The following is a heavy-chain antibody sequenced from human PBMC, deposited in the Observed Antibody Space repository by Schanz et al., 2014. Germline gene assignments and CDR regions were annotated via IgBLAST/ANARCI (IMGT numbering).Heavy chain of an antibody. J-gene: IGHJ4*02. D-gene: IGHD5-18*01. Sequence: VQLVESGGGLVQPGGSLRLSCAASGFTVSKNYMSWVRQAPGKGLEWVSIIYTDGSTYYADSVRDRFTISRDNSKNMLYLQINNLRAEDTAVYYCARGTDTAMEHRPFDYWGQGTPVTVSS. V-gene: IGHV3-66*01. CDR2: IYTDGST. CDR1: GFTVSKNY. CDR3: ARGTDTAMEHRPFDY.